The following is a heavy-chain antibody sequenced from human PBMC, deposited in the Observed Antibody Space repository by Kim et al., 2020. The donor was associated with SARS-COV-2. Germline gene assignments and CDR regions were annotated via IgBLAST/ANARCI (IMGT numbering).Heavy chain of an antibody. CDR3: AKDLSLRSGYYTLGY. V-gene: IGHV3-33*06. D-gene: IGHD3-22*01. CDR2: IWYDGSNK. Sequence: GGSLRLSCAASGFTFSSYGMHWVRQAPGKGLEWVAVIWYDGSNKYYADSVKGRFTISRDNSKNTLYLQMNSLRAEDTAVYYCAKDLSLRSGYYTLGYWGQGTLVTVSS. CDR1: GFTFSSYG. J-gene: IGHJ4*02.